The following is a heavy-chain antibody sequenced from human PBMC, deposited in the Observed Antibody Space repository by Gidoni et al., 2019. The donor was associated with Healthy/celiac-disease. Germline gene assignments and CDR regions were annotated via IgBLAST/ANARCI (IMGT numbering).Heavy chain of an antibody. Sequence: QVQLQESGPGLVKPSETLSLTCTVSGYSISSGYYWGWIRQPPGKGLEWIGSIYHSGGTYYNPSLKSRVTISVDTSKNQFSLKLSSVTAADTAVYYCVGDYGDYGYFDYWGQGTLVTVSS. CDR3: VGDYGDYGYFDY. V-gene: IGHV4-38-2*02. CDR1: GYSISSGYY. CDR2: IYHSGGT. D-gene: IGHD4-17*01. J-gene: IGHJ4*02.